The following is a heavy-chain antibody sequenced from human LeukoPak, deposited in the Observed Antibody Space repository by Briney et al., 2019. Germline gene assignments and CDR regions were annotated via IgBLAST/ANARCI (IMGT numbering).Heavy chain of an antibody. CDR3: ASLVRFLEWTFDY. J-gene: IGHJ4*02. CDR2: INPNSGGT. CDR1: GFIFTGYY. V-gene: IGHV1-2*02. Sequence: ASVRVSCKASGFIFTGYYMHWVRQAPGQGLEWMGWINPNSGGTNYAQKFQGRVTMTRDTSISTAYMELSRLRSDDTAVYYCASLVRFLEWTFDYWGQGTLVTVSS. D-gene: IGHD3-3*01.